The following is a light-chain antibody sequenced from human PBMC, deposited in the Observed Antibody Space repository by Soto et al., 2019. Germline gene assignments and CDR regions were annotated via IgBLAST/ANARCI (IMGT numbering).Light chain of an antibody. Sequence: EVVLTQSPATLSLSPGERATLSCRASQSVSTYLAWYQQRPGQAPRLLIYDASNRAPGIPARFSGSGSGTDFTLTIISLDPEDVAVYYCRQRNTWPHSYTFGPGTKVEI. CDR3: RQRNTWPHSYT. CDR2: DAS. V-gene: IGKV3-11*01. J-gene: IGKJ2*01. CDR1: QSVSTY.